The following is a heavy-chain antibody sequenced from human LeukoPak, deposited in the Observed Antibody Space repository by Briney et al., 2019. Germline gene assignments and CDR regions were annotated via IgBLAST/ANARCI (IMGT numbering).Heavy chain of an antibody. Sequence: GGSLRLSCAASGFTFSSHAMSWVRQAPGKGLEWVSVISGSGDGTYHADSVKGRFTVSRDNSKNTMYLQLNTLRAEDTAVYYCTKGAAAKIGAYSGYGLKDYWGQGTLVTVSS. CDR1: GFTFSSHA. J-gene: IGHJ4*02. CDR2: ISGSGDGT. D-gene: IGHD5-12*01. V-gene: IGHV3-23*01. CDR3: TKGAAAKIGAYSGYGLKDY.